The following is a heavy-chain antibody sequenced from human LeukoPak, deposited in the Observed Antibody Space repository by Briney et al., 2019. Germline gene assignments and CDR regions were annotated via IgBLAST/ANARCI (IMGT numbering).Heavy chain of an antibody. CDR3: AKRGVVIRVILVGFHKQAYYFDS. V-gene: IGHV3-23*01. J-gene: IGHJ4*02. D-gene: IGHD3-22*01. Sequence: PGGSLRLSCAVSGITLSNYGMSWVRQAPGKGLEWVAGISDSGGATNYADSVKGRFTISRDNRKNTLYLQMNSLRAEDTAVYFCAKRGVVIRVILVGFHKQAYYFDSWGQGALVTVSP. CDR2: ISDSGGAT. CDR1: GITLSNYG.